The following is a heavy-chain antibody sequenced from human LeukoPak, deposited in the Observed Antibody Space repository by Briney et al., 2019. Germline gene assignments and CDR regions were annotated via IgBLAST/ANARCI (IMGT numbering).Heavy chain of an antibody. J-gene: IGHJ4*02. CDR1: GFTFSSYA. D-gene: IGHD3-22*01. CDR3: ASPPPPKYYYDSSGYSFGY. Sequence: GGSLRLSCAASGFTFSSYAMHWVRQAPGKGLEWVAVISYDGSNKYYADSVEGRFTISRDNSKNTLYLQMNSLRAEDTAVYYCASPPPPKYYYDSSGYSFGYWGQGTLVTVSS. CDR2: ISYDGSNK. V-gene: IGHV3-30-3*01.